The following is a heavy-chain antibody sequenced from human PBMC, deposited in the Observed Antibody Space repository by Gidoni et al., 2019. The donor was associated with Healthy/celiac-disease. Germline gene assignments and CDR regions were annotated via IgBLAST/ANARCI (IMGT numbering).Heavy chain of an antibody. V-gene: IGHV4-34*01. CDR3: ARAEMTTVTTQYYYYYGMDV. J-gene: IGHJ6*02. Sequence: QVQLQQWGAGLLKPSETLSLTCAVYGGSFSGDYWSWIRQPPGKGLEWIGEINHSGSTNYNPSLKSRVTISVDTSKNQFSLKLSSVTAADTAVYYCARAEMTTVTTQYYYYYGMDVWGQGTTVTVSS. CDR2: INHSGST. CDR1: GGSFSGDY. D-gene: IGHD4-17*01.